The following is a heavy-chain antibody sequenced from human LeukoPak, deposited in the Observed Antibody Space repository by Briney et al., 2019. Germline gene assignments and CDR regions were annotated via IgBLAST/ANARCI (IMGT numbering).Heavy chain of an antibody. CDR3: ASCLYGVSLYNWFDP. Sequence: SETLSLTCTVSGGSISSSTYYWGWIRQPPGKGLEWIGSIYYSGSTYYNPSLKSRVTISVDTSKNQFSLKLSSVTAADTAVYYCASCLYGVSLYNWFDPWGQGTLVTVSS. CDR1: GGSISSSTYY. CDR2: IYYSGST. J-gene: IGHJ5*02. V-gene: IGHV4-39*07. D-gene: IGHD4-17*01.